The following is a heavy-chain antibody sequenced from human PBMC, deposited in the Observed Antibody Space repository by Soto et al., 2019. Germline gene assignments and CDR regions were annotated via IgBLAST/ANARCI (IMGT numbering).Heavy chain of an antibody. Sequence: QVQLVESGGGLVKPGGSLRLSCAASGFTFSDYYMSWIRQAPGKGLEWVSYISSSSSYTNYADSVKGRFTISRDNAKNSLYLQMNSLRAEDTAVYYCARELARLTNFGVRKRGGVDYWGQGTLVTVSS. CDR3: ARELARLTNFGVRKRGGVDY. CDR2: ISSSSSYT. D-gene: IGHD3-3*01. CDR1: GFTFSDYY. V-gene: IGHV3-11*06. J-gene: IGHJ4*02.